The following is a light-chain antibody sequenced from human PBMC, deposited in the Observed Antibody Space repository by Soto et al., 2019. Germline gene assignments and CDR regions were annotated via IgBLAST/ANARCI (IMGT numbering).Light chain of an antibody. CDR2: DAS. J-gene: IGKJ2*03. CDR3: QQYNDWSSR. V-gene: IGKV1-5*01. CDR1: QSVTNF. Sequence: DIPMTQSPSTLTASVGDRVTITCRASQSVTNFLAWYQQKPGKAPKLLIYDASTLEDGVPSRFSGSGSGTQFTLTISSVQPDDYATYYCQQYNDWSSRFRQGTKLEIK.